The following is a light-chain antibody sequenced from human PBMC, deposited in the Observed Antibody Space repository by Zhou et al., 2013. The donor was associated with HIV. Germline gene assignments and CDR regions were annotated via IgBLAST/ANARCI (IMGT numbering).Light chain of an antibody. V-gene: IGKV3-20*01. Sequence: IALTQSPATLSLSPGDRATLSCRASQSVSSSYLAWYQQKPGQAPRLLIFGASNRATGIPDRFSGSGSGTDFTLTISRLEPEDFAVFYCQQYGSSPLFTFGPGTKVDIK. CDR2: GAS. CDR3: QQYGSSPLFT. J-gene: IGKJ3*01. CDR1: QSVSSSY.